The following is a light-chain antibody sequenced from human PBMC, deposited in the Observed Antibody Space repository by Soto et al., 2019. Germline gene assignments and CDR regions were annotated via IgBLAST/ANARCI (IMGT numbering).Light chain of an antibody. J-gene: IGKJ3*01. Sequence: IQMTQSPSSLSASVGESVTITCRASQNISHFLNWYQQKPGKPPRLLIFGTSNLQSGVPSRFRGSRSATDFSLTISGLQPEDFSTYICQQSYRSPLNFGPGTRVA. V-gene: IGKV1-39*01. CDR2: GTS. CDR3: QQSYRSPLN. CDR1: QNISHF.